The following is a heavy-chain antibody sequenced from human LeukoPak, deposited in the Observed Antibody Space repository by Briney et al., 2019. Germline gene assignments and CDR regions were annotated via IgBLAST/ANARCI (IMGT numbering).Heavy chain of an antibody. CDR1: GYTFTSYA. D-gene: IGHD5-24*01. J-gene: IGHJ4*02. Sequence: ASVKVSCKASGYTFTSYAMHWVRQAPGQGLEWMGWITPSGGTNYPQKFQGRVAITRDTSITTAYMDLSRLTSDDTAVYYCARDRYGDGFAHFDYWGQGALVTVSS. CDR2: ITPSGGT. V-gene: IGHV1-2*02. CDR3: ARDRYGDGFAHFDY.